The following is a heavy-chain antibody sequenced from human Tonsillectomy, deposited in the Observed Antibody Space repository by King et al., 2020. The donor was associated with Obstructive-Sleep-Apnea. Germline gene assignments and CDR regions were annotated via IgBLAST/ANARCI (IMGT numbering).Heavy chain of an antibody. CDR2: ISWDGGST. CDR1: GFTFDDYA. CDR3: AKDRIAAAGNHRRRPFGYYYYYGMDV. V-gene: IGHV3-43D*03. Sequence: VQLVESGEVVVQPGGSLRLSCAASGFTFDDYAMHWVRQAPGKGLEWVSLISWDGGSTYYADSVKGRFTISRDNSKNSLYLQMNSLRAEDTALYYCAKDRIAAAGNHRRRPFGYYYYYGMDVWGQGTTVTVSS. J-gene: IGHJ6*02. D-gene: IGHD6-13*01.